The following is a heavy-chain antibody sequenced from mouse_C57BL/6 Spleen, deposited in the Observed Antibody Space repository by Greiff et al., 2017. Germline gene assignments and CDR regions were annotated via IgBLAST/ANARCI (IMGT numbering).Heavy chain of an antibody. CDR1: GYAFSSSW. CDR3: DRGGNYYGGDAMDY. CDR2: IYPGDGDT. J-gene: IGHJ4*01. D-gene: IGHD1-1*02. V-gene: IGHV1-82*01. Sequence: VKLMQSGPELVKPGASVKISCKASGYAFSSSWMNWVKQRPGKGLEWIGRIYPGDGDTNYNGKFKGKATLTADKSSSTAYMQLRSLTYDDYAVYFYDRGGNYYGGDAMDYWGQGTSVTVSS.